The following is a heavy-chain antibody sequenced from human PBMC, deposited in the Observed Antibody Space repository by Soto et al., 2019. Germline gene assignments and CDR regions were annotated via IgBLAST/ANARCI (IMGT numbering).Heavy chain of an antibody. D-gene: IGHD4-17*01. CDR2: IYSGGAT. CDR1: GGSISGSISY. V-gene: IGHV4-39*01. Sequence: QLQLQESGPRLVKPSETLSLTCTVSGGSISGSISYWGWIRQPPEKGLEWIGSIYSGGATSYSPSLKPRVNLPVDTSKTQSSPNLPSATPPATPVYFCADHAPNGDIPFAWWGQGALVTVSS. CDR3: ADHAPNGDIPFAW. J-gene: IGHJ4*02.